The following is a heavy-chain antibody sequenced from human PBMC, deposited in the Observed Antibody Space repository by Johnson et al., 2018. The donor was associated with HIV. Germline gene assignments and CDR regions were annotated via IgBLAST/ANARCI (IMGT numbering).Heavy chain of an antibody. D-gene: IGHD4-23*01. CDR3: PRGIVGGNYAQRDAFDI. V-gene: IGHV3-11*04. Sequence: QVQLVESGGGLVKPGGSLRLSCAASGFTFSAYYMSWIRQAPGKGLDWVSYISNADSTIYYADSVKGRFTISRDNAKNSLYLQMHSLRAEDTALYYCPRGIVGGNYAQRDAFDIWGQGTMVTVSS. CDR1: GFTFSAYY. J-gene: IGHJ3*02. CDR2: ISNADSTI.